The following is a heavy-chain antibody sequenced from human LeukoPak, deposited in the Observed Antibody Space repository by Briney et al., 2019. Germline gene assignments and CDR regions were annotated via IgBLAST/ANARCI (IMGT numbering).Heavy chain of an antibody. V-gene: IGHV3-33*01. J-gene: IGHJ4*02. D-gene: IGHD3-10*01. CDR2: IWYDGSNK. Sequence: GGSLRLSCAASGFTFSSYGMNWVRQAPGKGPEWVALIWYDGSNKYYADSVKGRFTISRDNSKNTLYLQMNSLRAEDTAVYYCARVRLYGSGTYYSDYWGQGTLVTVSS. CDR1: GFTFSSYG. CDR3: ARVRLYGSGTYYSDY.